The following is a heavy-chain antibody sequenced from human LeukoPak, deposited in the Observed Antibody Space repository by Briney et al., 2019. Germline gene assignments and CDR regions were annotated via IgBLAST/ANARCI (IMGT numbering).Heavy chain of an antibody. J-gene: IGHJ5*02. D-gene: IGHD3-16*01. CDR2: IYPGDSDT. CDR1: GYSFTSYW. CDR3: ARDSSPTFGGAPGLFDP. Sequence: PGESLQISCKGSGYSFTSYWIGWVRQMPGKGLEWMGIIYPGDSDTRYSPSFQGQVTISADKSISTAYLQWSSLRSEDTAVYYCARDSSPTFGGAPGLFDPWGQGTLVTVSS. V-gene: IGHV5-51*01.